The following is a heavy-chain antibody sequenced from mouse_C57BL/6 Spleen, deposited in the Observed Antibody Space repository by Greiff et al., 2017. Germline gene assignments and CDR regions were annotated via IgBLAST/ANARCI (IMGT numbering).Heavy chain of an antibody. CDR3: ARSRGHYVLYFDC. CDR2: ILPGSGTT. CDR1: GYTFTGYW. V-gene: IGHV1-9*01. Sequence: VHLVEFGAELMKPGALAKPPCNATGYTFTGYWIEWVKQRPGHGLEWIGEILPGSGTTNYDEQCKGKTTFTADTSSNTAYMQLSSLTTEDSAIYYCARSRGHYVLYFDCWGQGTTLTVSS. D-gene: IGHD2-1*01. J-gene: IGHJ2*01.